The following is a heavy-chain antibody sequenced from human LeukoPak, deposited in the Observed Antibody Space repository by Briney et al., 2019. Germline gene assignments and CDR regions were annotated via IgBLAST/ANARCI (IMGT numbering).Heavy chain of an antibody. Sequence: GGSLRLSCAASGFTFSSYSMNRVRQAPGKGLEWVSSISSSSSYIYYADSVKGRFTISRDNAKNTLYLQMNSLRAEDTAVYYCAKDPARGGVTGTTVDYWGQGTLVTVSS. CDR3: AKDPARGGVTGTTVDY. CDR1: GFTFSSYS. CDR2: ISSSSSYI. D-gene: IGHD1-7*01. V-gene: IGHV3-21*01. J-gene: IGHJ4*02.